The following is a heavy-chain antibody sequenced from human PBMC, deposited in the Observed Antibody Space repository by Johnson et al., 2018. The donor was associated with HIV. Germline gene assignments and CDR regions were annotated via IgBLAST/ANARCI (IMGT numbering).Heavy chain of an antibody. Sequence: QVQLVESGGGVVQPGRSLRLSCAASGFTFSSYAMHWVRQAPGKGLAWVAVISYDGSNKYYADSVKGRFPISRDNSNNTLYLQMNSLRAEDTAVYYCARGPITIFGVVTTGDAFDIWGQGTMVTVSS. CDR3: ARGPITIFGVVTTGDAFDI. D-gene: IGHD3-3*01. CDR2: ISYDGSNK. J-gene: IGHJ3*02. CDR1: GFTFSSYA. V-gene: IGHV3-30-3*01.